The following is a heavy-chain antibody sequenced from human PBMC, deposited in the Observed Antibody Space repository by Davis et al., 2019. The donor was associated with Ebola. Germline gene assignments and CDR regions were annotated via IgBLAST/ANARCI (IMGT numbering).Heavy chain of an antibody. J-gene: IGHJ4*02. D-gene: IGHD3-10*01. CDR2: INHSGST. CDR1: GGSFSSYY. CDR3: ATGAYYGSGYYFDY. Sequence: MPSETLSLTCAVYGGSFSSYYWSWIRQPPGKGLEWIGEINHSGSTNYNPSLKSRVTISVDTSKNQFSLKLSSVTAADTAVYYCATGAYYGSGYYFDYWGQGTLVTVSS. V-gene: IGHV4-34*01.